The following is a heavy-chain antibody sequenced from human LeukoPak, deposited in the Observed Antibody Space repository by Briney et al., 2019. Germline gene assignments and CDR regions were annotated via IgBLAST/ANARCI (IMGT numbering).Heavy chain of an antibody. CDR2: ISSSSSTI. V-gene: IGHV3-48*01. CDR3: ASYTATYPR. Sequence: GGSLRLSCAASGFTFSSYSMNWVRQAPGKGLEWVSYISSSSSTIYYADSVKGRFTISRDNAKNSLYLQMNSLRAEDTAVYYCASYTATYPRWGQGTLVTVSS. CDR1: GFTFSSYS. J-gene: IGHJ4*02. D-gene: IGHD5-18*01.